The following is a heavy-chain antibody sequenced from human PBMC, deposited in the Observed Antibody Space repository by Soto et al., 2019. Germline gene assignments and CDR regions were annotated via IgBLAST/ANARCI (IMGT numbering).Heavy chain of an antibody. Sequence: GGSLRLSCAASGFTFSSYGMHWVRQAPGKGLEWVAVIWYDGSNKYYADSVKGRFTISRDNSKNTLYLQMNSLRAEDTAVYYCARDLEYSRSWPTTYYYYGIDVWGQGTPVTVYS. J-gene: IGHJ6*02. D-gene: IGHD6-13*01. CDR1: GFTFSSYG. CDR3: ARDLEYSRSWPTTYYYYGIDV. V-gene: IGHV3-33*01. CDR2: IWYDGSNK.